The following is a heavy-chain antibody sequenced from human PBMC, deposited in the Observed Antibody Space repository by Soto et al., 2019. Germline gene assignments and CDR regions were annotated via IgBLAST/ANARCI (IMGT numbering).Heavy chain of an antibody. CDR3: AKDVGYDFWSGYYTPDY. Sequence: EVQLLESGGGLVQPGGSLRLSCAASGFTFSSYAMSWVRQAPGKGLEWVSTISDSGGSTYYAVSVKGRFTISGDNSKNTLYLQMNSLRAEDTAVYYCAKDVGYDFWSGYYTPDYWGQGTLVTVSS. CDR2: ISDSGGST. D-gene: IGHD3-3*01. V-gene: IGHV3-23*01. CDR1: GFTFSSYA. J-gene: IGHJ4*02.